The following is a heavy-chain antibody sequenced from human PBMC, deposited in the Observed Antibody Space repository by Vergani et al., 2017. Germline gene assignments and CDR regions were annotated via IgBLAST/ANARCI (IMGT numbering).Heavy chain of an antibody. CDR1: GVSISSGSYY. CDR3: ARSIAAAGPFDY. D-gene: IGHD6-13*01. CDR2: IYTSGST. V-gene: IGHV4-61*02. J-gene: IGHJ4*02. Sequence: QVQLQESGPGLVKPSQTLSLTCTVSGVSISSGSYYWSWIRQPAGKGLEWIGRIYTSGSTNYNPSLKSRVTMSVDTSKNQFSLKLSSVTAADTAVYYCARSIAAAGPFDYWGQGTLVTVSS.